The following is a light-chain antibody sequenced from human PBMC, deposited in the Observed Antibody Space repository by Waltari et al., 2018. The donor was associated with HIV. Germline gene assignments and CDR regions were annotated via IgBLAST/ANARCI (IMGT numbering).Light chain of an antibody. CDR3: AAWDASLGGVV. CDR2: SNF. Sequence: QSVLTQPPSASGTPGQRVAISCSGSSSHIGRYFVYWYQQLPGTAPKLLIFSNFQRPSGVPDRFSGSKSGTSASLAISGLRSEDEAEYYCAAWDASLGGVVFGGGTTLTVL. J-gene: IGLJ2*01. CDR1: SSHIGRYF. V-gene: IGLV1-47*02.